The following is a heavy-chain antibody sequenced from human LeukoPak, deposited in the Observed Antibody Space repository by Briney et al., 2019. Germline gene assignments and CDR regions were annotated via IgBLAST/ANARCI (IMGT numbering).Heavy chain of an antibody. CDR2: IYNGGTT. CDR3: ARVTEGDGYNSDY. D-gene: IGHD5-24*01. V-gene: IGHV4-59*12. Sequence: SETLSLTCTVSGGSIIGYSWSWVRQPPGKGLEWIGYIYNGGTTKYGPSLKSRVTISVDTSKNQFSLKLSSVTAADTAVYYCARVTEGDGYNSDYWGQGTLVTVSS. CDR1: GGSIIGYS. J-gene: IGHJ4*02.